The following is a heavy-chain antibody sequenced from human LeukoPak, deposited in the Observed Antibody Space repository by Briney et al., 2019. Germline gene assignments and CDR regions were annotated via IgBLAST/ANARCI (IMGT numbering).Heavy chain of an antibody. J-gene: IGHJ4*02. D-gene: IGHD6-19*01. CDR3: ASPYSSGPHEPFDY. Sequence: SETLSLTCTVSGGSISSSTYYWGWIRQPPGKGLEWIGDVYSSGRTYYNPSLKSRVTISVDTSKDQFSLKLSSVTAADTAVYYCASPYSSGPHEPFDYWGQGTLVTVSS. CDR1: GGSISSSTYY. CDR2: VYSSGRT. V-gene: IGHV4-39*07.